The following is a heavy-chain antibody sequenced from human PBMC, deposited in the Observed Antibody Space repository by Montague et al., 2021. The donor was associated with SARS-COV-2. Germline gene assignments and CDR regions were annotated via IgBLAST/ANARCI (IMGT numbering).Heavy chain of an antibody. CDR1: GGSISSYY. CDR3: AGGSGIINFYNSGMDV. J-gene: IGHJ6*02. CDR2: IYISGTT. V-gene: IGHV4-4*07. Sequence: SETRSLTCTVSGGSISSYYWSWIRQPAGKGLEWIGRIYISGTTNYNPSLKSRVTMSVDTSKNQFSLKLSSVTAADTAVYYCAGGSGIINFYNSGMDVWGQGTTVTVS. D-gene: IGHD3-10*01.